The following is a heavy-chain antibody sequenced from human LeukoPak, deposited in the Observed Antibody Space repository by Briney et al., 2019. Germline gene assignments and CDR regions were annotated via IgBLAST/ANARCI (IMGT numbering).Heavy chain of an antibody. D-gene: IGHD3-10*01. J-gene: IGHJ6*02. CDR3: ARALWSGPVYYGMDV. CDR1: GFTFSTYS. CDR2: ISGTSHLI. V-gene: IGHV3-48*01. Sequence: GGSLRLSCAASGFTFSTYSINWVRQAPGKGLEWVSYISGTSHLIYYADSVKGRFTISRDNAKNSLYLQMNSLRAEDTAVYYCARALWSGPVYYGMDVWGQGTTVTVSS.